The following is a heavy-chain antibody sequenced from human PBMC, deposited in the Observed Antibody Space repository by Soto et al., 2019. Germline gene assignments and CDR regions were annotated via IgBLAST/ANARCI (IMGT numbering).Heavy chain of an antibody. Sequence: QVQVVESGGGVVQPGRSLRLSCAASGFTFSSYGMHWVRQAPGKGLEWVAVISYDGSNKYYADSVKGRFTISRDDSKNTLYLQMNSLRAEDTAVYYCAKGPGDYYDSSGPNYYFDYWGQGTLVTVSS. CDR3: AKGPGDYYDSSGPNYYFDY. CDR1: GFTFSSYG. J-gene: IGHJ4*02. V-gene: IGHV3-30*18. D-gene: IGHD3-22*01. CDR2: ISYDGSNK.